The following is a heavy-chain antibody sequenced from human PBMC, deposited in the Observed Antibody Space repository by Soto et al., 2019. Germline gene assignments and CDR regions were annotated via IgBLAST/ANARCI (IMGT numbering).Heavy chain of an antibody. V-gene: IGHV3-23*01. CDR2: ISGSGGST. D-gene: IGHD6-13*01. Sequence: PGGSLRLSCAASGFTFSSYAMSWVRQAPGKGLEWVSAISGSGGSTYYADSVKGRFTISRDNSKNTLYLQMNSLRAEDTAVYYCAKDHRVYSSSFANPDWGQGTLVTVSS. J-gene: IGHJ4*02. CDR3: AKDHRVYSSSFANPD. CDR1: GFTFSSYA.